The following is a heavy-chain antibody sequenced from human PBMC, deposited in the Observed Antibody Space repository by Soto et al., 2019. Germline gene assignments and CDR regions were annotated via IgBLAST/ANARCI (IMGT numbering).Heavy chain of an antibody. J-gene: IGHJ4*02. CDR1: GDSISSADYY. V-gene: IGHV4-30-4*01. CDR3: ARDRQGRVDY. CDR2: IYYSGST. Sequence: SETLSLTCTVSGDSISSADYYWSWIRQPPGKGLEWIGYIYYSGSTYYSPSLKSRVTISVDTSKNQFSLKLSSVTAADTAVYYCARDRQGRVDYWGQGTLVTVSS. D-gene: IGHD3-10*01.